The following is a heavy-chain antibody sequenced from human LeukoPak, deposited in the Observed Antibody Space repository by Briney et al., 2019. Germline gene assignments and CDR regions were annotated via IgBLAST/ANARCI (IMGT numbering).Heavy chain of an antibody. Sequence: GGSLRLSCAASGFTVSSYALHWVRQPIGKGLEWVSALGIAGDTFYPGSVKGRFTISRENAKNSLYLQMNSLRAEDTAMYYCARQKQSHGNFDYWGQGTLVTVSS. CDR3: ARQKQSHGNFDY. CDR1: GFTVSSYA. D-gene: IGHD1-26*01. CDR2: LGIAGDT. J-gene: IGHJ4*02. V-gene: IGHV3-13*01.